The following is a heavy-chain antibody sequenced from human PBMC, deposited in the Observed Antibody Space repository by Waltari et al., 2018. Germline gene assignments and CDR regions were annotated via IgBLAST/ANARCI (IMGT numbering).Heavy chain of an antibody. V-gene: IGHV4-39*07. Sequence: QLQLQESGPGLVKPSETLSLTCTVSGGSVSSSSYYWGWIRQPPGKGLEWIGSIYYSGSTSYTPSLKSRVTIAVDTSKNQFSLKLSSVTAADTAVYYCARDTMGGSSSWYLYYYYYGMDVWGQGTTVTVSS. CDR3: ARDTMGGSSSWYLYYYYYGMDV. CDR2: IYYSGST. D-gene: IGHD6-13*01. CDR1: GGSVSSSSYY. J-gene: IGHJ6*02.